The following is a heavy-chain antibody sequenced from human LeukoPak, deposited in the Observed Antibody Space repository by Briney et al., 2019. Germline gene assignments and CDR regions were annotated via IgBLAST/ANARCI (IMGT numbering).Heavy chain of an antibody. J-gene: IGHJ4*02. D-gene: IGHD1-26*01. CDR3: ARPSYSGSYLDY. Sequence: PSETLSLTCTVSGGSISSGSYYWSWILQPAGKGLEWIGRIYTSGSTYYNPSLKSRVTISVDTSKNQFSLKLSSVTAADTAVYYCARPSYSGSYLDYWGQGTLVTVSS. V-gene: IGHV4-61*02. CDR1: GGSISSGSYY. CDR2: IYTSGST.